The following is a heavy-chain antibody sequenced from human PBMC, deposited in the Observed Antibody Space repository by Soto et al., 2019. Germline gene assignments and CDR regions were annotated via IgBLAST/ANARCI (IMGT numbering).Heavy chain of an antibody. CDR3: ARDPHYDFWSGYLN. V-gene: IGHV6-1*01. D-gene: IGHD3-3*01. CDR1: GDSVSSNSAA. J-gene: IGHJ4*02. Sequence: SQTLSLTCAISGDSVSSNSAAWNWIRQSPSRGLEWLGRTYYRSKWYNDYAVSVKSRITINLDTSKNQFSLQLNSVTPEDTAVYYCARDPHYDFWSGYLNWGQGTLVTVSS. CDR2: TYYRSKWYN.